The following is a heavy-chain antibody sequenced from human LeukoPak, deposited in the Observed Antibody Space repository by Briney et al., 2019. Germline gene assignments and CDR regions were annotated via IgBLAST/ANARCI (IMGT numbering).Heavy chain of an antibody. Sequence: GGSLRLSCAASGFTFSSYGMHWVRQAPGKGLEWVAVISYDGSNKYYADSVKGRFTISRDNSKNTLYLQMNSLRAEDTAVYYCAKGGYSGYDSAFDYWGQGTLVTVSS. CDR1: GFTFSSYG. CDR2: ISYDGSNK. CDR3: AKGGYSGYDSAFDY. J-gene: IGHJ4*02. D-gene: IGHD5-12*01. V-gene: IGHV3-30*18.